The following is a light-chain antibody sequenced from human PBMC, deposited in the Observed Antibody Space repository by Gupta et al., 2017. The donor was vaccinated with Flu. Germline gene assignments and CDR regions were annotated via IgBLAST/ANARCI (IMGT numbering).Light chain of an antibody. Sequence: AALSVSPGERATLSCRASQSVSSNLAWYQQKPGQAPRLLIYDASTRATSIPARFSGSGSGTEFTLTISSLQSEDFAVYYCQHYHNWPPYTFGQGTKLEIK. CDR3: QHYHNWPPYT. CDR2: DAS. CDR1: QSVSSN. J-gene: IGKJ2*01. V-gene: IGKV3-15*01.